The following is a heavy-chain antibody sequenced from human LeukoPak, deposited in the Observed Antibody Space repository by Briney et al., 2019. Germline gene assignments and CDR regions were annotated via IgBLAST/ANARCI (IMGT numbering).Heavy chain of an antibody. D-gene: IGHD5-24*01. CDR3: TRDRRDGYNYVDY. J-gene: IGHJ4*02. V-gene: IGHV4-59*01. CDR1: GGSISDYY. CDR2: ISYSGST. Sequence: SETLSLTCTVSGGSISDYYWSWIRQPPGEGLEWIGYISYSGSTDYNPSLKSRVTMSVDTSKNQFSLKLNSVTPADTAIYYCTRDRRDGYNYVDYWGQGTLVTVSS.